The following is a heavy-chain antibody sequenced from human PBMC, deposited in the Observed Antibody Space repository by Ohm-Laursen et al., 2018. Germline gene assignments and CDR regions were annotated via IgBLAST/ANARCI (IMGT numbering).Heavy chain of an antibody. V-gene: IGHV1-8*01. CDR3: ATSAFGVVIIY. D-gene: IGHD3-3*01. CDR2: MNPNSGNT. J-gene: IGHJ4*02. CDR1: GHTFTSYD. Sequence: SVKVSCKASGHTFTSYDINWVRQATGQGLEWMGWMNPNSGNTGYAQKFQGRVTMTRNTSISTAYMELSSLRSEDTAAYYCATSAFGVVIIYWGQGTLVTVSS.